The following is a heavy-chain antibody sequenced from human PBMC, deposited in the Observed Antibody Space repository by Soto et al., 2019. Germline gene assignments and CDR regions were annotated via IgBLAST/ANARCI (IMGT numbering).Heavy chain of an antibody. D-gene: IGHD6-19*01. V-gene: IGHV3-30-3*01. CDR3: AREWSISVAAPGY. CDR1: GFTFSSYT. Sequence: QVQLVESGGGVVQSGRSLRLSCVASGFTFSSYTMYWVREAPGKGLEGVAGISNNGINKDYVDSVKGRFTISRDNSKNTLNMQMNSLRREDTGIYYCAREWSISVAAPGYWGQGTLVTVSS. CDR2: ISNNGINK. J-gene: IGHJ4*02.